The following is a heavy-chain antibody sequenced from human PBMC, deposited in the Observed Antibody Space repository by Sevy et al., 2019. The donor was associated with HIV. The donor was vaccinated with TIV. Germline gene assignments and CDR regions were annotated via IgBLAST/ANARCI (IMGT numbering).Heavy chain of an antibody. Sequence: GGYLRLSCAASGFSFSGYGMHWVRQAPGKGLEWVAVIWYDGTNKEYPDSVKGRFTISRDNSKNTLYLQMNSLRAEDTAVYYCAREHIAVAGIGYYFDNWGQGTLVTVSS. D-gene: IGHD6-19*01. CDR3: AREHIAVAGIGYYFDN. CDR1: GFSFSGYG. CDR2: IWYDGTNK. J-gene: IGHJ4*02. V-gene: IGHV3-33*01.